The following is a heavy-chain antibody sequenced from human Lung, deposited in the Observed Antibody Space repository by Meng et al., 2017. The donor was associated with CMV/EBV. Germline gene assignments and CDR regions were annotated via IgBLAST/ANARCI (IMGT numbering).Heavy chain of an antibody. CDR3: ARDRSPLYDTSGRGVDS. J-gene: IGHJ4*02. Sequence: GESXKISCGASGFTFSNHAMHWVRQAPGKGLEWVAVISNTGSNDYYADSVMGRFTISRDKSKSTLYLQMNSLRPEDTAVYYCARDRSPLYDTSGRGVDSWXQGTXLTGAS. CDR2: ISNTGSND. CDR1: GFTFSNHA. D-gene: IGHD3-22*01. V-gene: IGHV3-30*04.